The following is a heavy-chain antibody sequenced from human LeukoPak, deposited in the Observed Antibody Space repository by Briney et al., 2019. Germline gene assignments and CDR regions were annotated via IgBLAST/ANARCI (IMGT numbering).Heavy chain of an antibody. V-gene: IGHV1-46*01. J-gene: IGHJ5*02. CDR1: GYTFISNY. CDR2: INPSGGSP. CDR3: ARGGQVAPQPGNWFDP. D-gene: IGHD2-2*01. Sequence: ASVKVSCKAYGYTFISNYLNLVRQAPGQGLEWVGIINPSGGSPSYAQKFQGRVTMTRDMSTSTVYMTLSSLKSEDTAVYYCARGGQVAPQPGNWFDPWGQGTLVTVSS.